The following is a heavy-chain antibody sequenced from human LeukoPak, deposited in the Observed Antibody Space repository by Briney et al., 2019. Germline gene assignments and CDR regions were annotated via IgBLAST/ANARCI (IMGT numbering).Heavy chain of an antibody. V-gene: IGHV3-15*01. D-gene: IGHD3-9*01. CDR2: IKSKTDGGTT. Sequence: GGSLRLSCAASGFTFSNAWMSWVRQAPGKGLEWVGRIKSKTDGGTTDYAAPVKGRFTISRADSKNTLYLQMNSLKTEDTAVYYCTTGTQDNRYFDLLYYYYGMDVWGQGTTVTVSS. J-gene: IGHJ6*02. CDR3: TTGTQDNRYFDLLYYYYGMDV. CDR1: GFTFSNAW.